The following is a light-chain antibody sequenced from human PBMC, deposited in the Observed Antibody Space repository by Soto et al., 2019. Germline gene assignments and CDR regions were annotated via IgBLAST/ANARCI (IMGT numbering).Light chain of an antibody. Sequence: DIQMTQSPSSLSASVGDRVTITCQASQDIRKYLSWYQQKPGRAPKLLIYGASNLETGVPARFTGGGVGTDFTFTISSLQPDDIATYYCQHYDHLPPFTFGPGTKVAIK. CDR1: QDIRKY. J-gene: IGKJ3*01. CDR2: GAS. V-gene: IGKV1-33*01. CDR3: QHYDHLPPFT.